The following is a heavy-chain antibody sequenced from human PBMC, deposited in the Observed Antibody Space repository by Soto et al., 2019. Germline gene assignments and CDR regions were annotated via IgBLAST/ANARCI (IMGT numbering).Heavy chain of an antibody. Sequence: QVQLVQSGAEVKKPGSSVKVSCKASGGTFSSYAISWVRQAPGQGLEWMGGIIPIFGTANYAQKFQGRGTITADESTSRAYMELSSLRSEDTAVYYCARDRKYCSSTSCYHDGMDVWGQGTTVTVSS. J-gene: IGHJ6*02. CDR2: IIPIFGTA. CDR1: GGTFSSYA. CDR3: ARDRKYCSSTSCYHDGMDV. V-gene: IGHV1-69*01. D-gene: IGHD2-2*01.